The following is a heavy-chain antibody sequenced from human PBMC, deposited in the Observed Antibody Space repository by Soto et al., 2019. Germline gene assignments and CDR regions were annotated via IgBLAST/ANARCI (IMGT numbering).Heavy chain of an antibody. D-gene: IGHD3-22*01. J-gene: IGHJ4*02. Sequence: ASVKVSCKASGYTFTSYGISWVRQAPGQGLEWMGWISAYNGNTNYAQELQGRVTMTTDTSTSTAYMELRSLRSDDTAVYYCARVRYYYSSGYSEDHWGQGTLVTVSS. CDR2: ISAYNGNT. CDR1: GYTFTSYG. CDR3: ARVRYYYSSGYSEDH. V-gene: IGHV1-18*01.